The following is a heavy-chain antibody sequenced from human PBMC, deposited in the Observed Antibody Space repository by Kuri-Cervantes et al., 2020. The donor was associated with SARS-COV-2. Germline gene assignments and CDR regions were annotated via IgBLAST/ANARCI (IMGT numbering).Heavy chain of an antibody. CDR3: AREIQLWKPIDY. V-gene: IGHV1-18*04. Sequence: ASVNVSCKASGYTFTSYAISWVRQAPGQGLEWMGWISTYNGNTNYAQKLQGRVTMTTDTSPSTAYMELRSLRSDDTAVYYCAREIQLWKPIDYWGQGTLVTVSS. D-gene: IGHD5-18*01. CDR1: GYTFTSYA. J-gene: IGHJ4*02. CDR2: ISTYNGNT.